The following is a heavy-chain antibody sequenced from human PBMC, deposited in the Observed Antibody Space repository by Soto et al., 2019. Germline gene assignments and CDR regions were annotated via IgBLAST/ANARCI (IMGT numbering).Heavy chain of an antibody. CDR2: ISSSSTYI. Sequence: GGSLRLSCAASGFTFSSYSMNWVRQAPGKGLEWVSSISSSSTYIYYADSVKGRFTISRDNAKNSLYLQMNSLRAEDTAVYYCARDRLVRGVIAYWGQGTLVTVSS. D-gene: IGHD3-10*01. V-gene: IGHV3-21*01. CDR3: ARDRLVRGVIAY. CDR1: GFTFSSYS. J-gene: IGHJ4*02.